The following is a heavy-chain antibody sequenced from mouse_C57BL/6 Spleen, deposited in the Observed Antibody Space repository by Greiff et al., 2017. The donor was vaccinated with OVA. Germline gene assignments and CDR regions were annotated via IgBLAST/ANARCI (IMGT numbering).Heavy chain of an antibody. CDR1: GFSLTSYA. Sequence: VKLMESGPGLVAPSQSLSITCTVSGFSLTSYAISWVRQPPGKGLEWLGVIWTGGGTNYNSALKSRLSISKDNSKNQVFLKMNSLQTDDTARYYCARNRGGRNYWYFDVWGTGTTVTVSS. J-gene: IGHJ1*03. CDR3: ARNRGGRNYWYFDV. V-gene: IGHV2-9-1*01. CDR2: IWTGGGT.